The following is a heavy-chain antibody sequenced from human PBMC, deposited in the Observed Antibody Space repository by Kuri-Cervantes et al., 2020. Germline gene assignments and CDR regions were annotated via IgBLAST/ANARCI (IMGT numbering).Heavy chain of an antibody. V-gene: IGHV1-18*01. CDR2: ISPHNGNT. J-gene: IGHJ5*02. Sequence: ASVKVSCKASGYTFTNYGITWVRQAPGQGLEWMGWISPHNGNTNYGQKLQGRVTMTRNTSISTGYMELSSLRSEDTAVYYCARDPPAPDNWFDPWGQGTLVTVSS. CDR3: ARDPPAPDNWFDP. CDR1: GYTFTNYG.